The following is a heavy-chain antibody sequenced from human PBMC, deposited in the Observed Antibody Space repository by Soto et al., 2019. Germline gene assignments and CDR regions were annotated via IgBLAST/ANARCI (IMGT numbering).Heavy chain of an antibody. CDR2: IYQSGTT. CDR1: GASISTNTW. D-gene: IGHD6-19*01. Sequence: QVQLQESGPGLVKPSGTLSLTSAVSGASISTNTWWSWVRQPPGKGLEWIGEIYQSGTTSYNPSLESRVTISVDKSRKQFSLKLSSVSAADTAVYDCARIDGWDALHSWGQGTLVTVSS. CDR3: ARIDGWDALHS. V-gene: IGHV4-4*02. J-gene: IGHJ4*02.